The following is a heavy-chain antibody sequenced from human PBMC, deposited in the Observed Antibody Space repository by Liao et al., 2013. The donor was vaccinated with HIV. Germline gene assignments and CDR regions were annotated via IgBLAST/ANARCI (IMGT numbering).Heavy chain of an antibody. Sequence: QVQLQQWGAGLLKPSETLSLTCAVYGGSFSGYYWSWIRQSPGKGLEWIGEINHSGSTNYNPSLKSRVTISVDMSKNQFSLKLTSVTAADTAVYYCARGGIFGVVINWGQGTLVTVSS. D-gene: IGHD3-3*01. CDR3: ARGGIFGVVIN. V-gene: IGHV4-34*01. CDR1: GGSFSGYY. CDR2: INHSGST. J-gene: IGHJ4*02.